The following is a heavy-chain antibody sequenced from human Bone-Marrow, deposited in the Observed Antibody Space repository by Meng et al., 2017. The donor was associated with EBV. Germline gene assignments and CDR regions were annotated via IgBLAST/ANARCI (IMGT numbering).Heavy chain of an antibody. D-gene: IGHD2-21*02. J-gene: IGHJ1*01. CDR1: GGSISNSHW. V-gene: IGHV4-4*02. CDR2: IHHSGST. CDR3: ARGRGGDFLGYFHH. Sequence: QVQLQESGPGLVKASGTLSLTCAVSGGSISNSHWWSWVRQPPGKGLEWIGEIHHSGSTNYNPSLKSRVTISVDRSKNLFSLKLSSVTAADTAVYYCARGRGGDFLGYFHHWGQGTLVTVSS.